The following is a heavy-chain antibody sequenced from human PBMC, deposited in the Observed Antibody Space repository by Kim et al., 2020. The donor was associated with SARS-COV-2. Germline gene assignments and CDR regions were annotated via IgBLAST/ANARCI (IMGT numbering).Heavy chain of an antibody. D-gene: IGHD7-27*01. CDR3: ASRARDVRNWGQYFD. CDR2: INYSGST. Sequence: SETLSLTCAVSGGSISRSSYDWGWIRQPPGNGLEGIGNINYSGSTYYNPSLKSRVTISVATSKNHVSLRLSSVMAADMAVYYCASRARDVRNWGQYFD. J-gene: IGHJ4*01. CDR1: GGSISRSSYD. V-gene: IGHV4-39*02.